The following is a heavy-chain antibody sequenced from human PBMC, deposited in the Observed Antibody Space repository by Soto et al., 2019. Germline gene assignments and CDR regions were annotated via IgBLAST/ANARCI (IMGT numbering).Heavy chain of an antibody. J-gene: IGHJ6*02. V-gene: IGHV3-49*04. D-gene: IGHD3-22*01. CDR2: IRSKTYGGTK. CDR3: TRLDYYDSSGSYSGMDV. Sequence: GRALRLSCIASGFTFGEYAMTWVRQAPGKWLEWVGFIRSKTYGGTKEYAASVKGRFTISRDDSKTIAYLQMNSLKTEDTAVYYCTRLDYYDSSGSYSGMDVWGRGATVTVSS. CDR1: GFTFGEYA.